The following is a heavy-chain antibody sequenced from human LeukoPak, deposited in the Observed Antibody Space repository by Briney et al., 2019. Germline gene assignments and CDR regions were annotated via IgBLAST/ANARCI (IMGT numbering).Heavy chain of an antibody. CDR3: AGYIVVVTANAFDI. CDR1: SDSISSGGYD. Sequence: PSETLSLTCTVSSDSISSGGYDWRWIRQPPRKGLEWIGRISSSGSTNYNPSLESRATISVDTYKNQFSLKLSSVTAADTAVYYCAGYIVVVTANAFDIWAKGQWSPSLQ. CDR2: ISSSGST. J-gene: IGHJ3*02. V-gene: IGHV4-61*02. D-gene: IGHD2-21*02.